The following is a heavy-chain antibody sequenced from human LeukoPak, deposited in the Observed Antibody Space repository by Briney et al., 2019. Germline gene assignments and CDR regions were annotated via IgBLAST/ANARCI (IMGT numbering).Heavy chain of an antibody. CDR1: GFAFSSYA. V-gene: IGHV3-21*01. CDR2: IDSTSSFI. J-gene: IGHJ4*02. D-gene: IGHD1-1*01. Sequence: GGSLRLSCAASGFAFSSYAMMWVRQAPGKGLEWVSSIDSTSSFIYYADSLKGRFTVSRDNAKNSLYLQMNSLRAEDTAVYYCARGTTTWYKDPFGDWGQGTLVIVSS. CDR3: ARGTTTWYKDPFGD.